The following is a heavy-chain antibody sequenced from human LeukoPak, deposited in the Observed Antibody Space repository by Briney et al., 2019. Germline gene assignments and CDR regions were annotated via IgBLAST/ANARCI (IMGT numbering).Heavy chain of an antibody. Sequence: GASVKVSCKASGYTFTGYYMHWVRQAPGQGLEWMGWINPNSGGTNYAQKFQGRVTMTRDTSISTAYMELSRLRSGDTAVYYCARDLWGCSSTSCYQGNNWFDPWGQGTLVTVSS. V-gene: IGHV1-2*02. CDR1: GYTFTGYY. J-gene: IGHJ5*02. D-gene: IGHD2-2*01. CDR3: ARDLWGCSSTSCYQGNNWFDP. CDR2: INPNSGGT.